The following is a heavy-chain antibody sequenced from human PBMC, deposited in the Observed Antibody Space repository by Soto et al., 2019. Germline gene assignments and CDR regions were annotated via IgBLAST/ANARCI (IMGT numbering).Heavy chain of an antibody. CDR3: ARGGSLMDTANWFDP. V-gene: IGHV1-2*04. Sequence: ASVKVSCKASGYTFTGYYMHWVRQAPGQGLEWMGWINPNSGGTNYAQKFQGWVTMTRDTSISTAYMELSRLRSDDTAVYYCARGGSLMDTANWFDPWGQGTLVTVSS. CDR1: GYTFTGYY. D-gene: IGHD5-18*01. J-gene: IGHJ5*02. CDR2: INPNSGGT.